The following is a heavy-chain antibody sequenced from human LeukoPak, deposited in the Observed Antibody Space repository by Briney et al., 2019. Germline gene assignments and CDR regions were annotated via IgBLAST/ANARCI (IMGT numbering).Heavy chain of an antibody. J-gene: IGHJ5*02. CDR1: GGSISSSSYY. V-gene: IGHV4-39*01. CDR2: IYYTGST. Sequence: PSETLSLTCTVSGGSISSSSYYWGWVRQPPGKGLEWIGNIYYTGSTYYNPPLKSRVTISVDTSKNQFSLKLRSVTAADTVVYYCARHPNYYDSSANLWGQGTLVTVSS. D-gene: IGHD3-22*01. CDR3: ARHPNYYDSSANL.